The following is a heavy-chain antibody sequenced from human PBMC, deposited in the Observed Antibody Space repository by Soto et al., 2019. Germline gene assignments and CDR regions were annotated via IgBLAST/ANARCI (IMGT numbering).Heavy chain of an antibody. CDR2: IRSKTDGGTT. Sequence: EAQLVESGGGLVKPGGSLRLSCAASGFTFSDAWMSWVRQAPGKGLEWVGRIRSKTDGGTTDYAAPVKGRFTISRDDSKNTLYLQMNSLKTEDTAVYYCTGLYYGSGTYYNGGQGTLVTVSS. D-gene: IGHD3-10*01. J-gene: IGHJ4*02. CDR1: GFTFSDAW. V-gene: IGHV3-15*01. CDR3: TGLYYGSGTYYN.